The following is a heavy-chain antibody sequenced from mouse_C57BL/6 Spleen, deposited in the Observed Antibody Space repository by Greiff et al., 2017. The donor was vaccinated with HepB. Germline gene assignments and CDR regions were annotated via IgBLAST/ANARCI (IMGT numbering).Heavy chain of an antibody. Sequence: VQLQQSGAELVRPGASVKLSCTASGFNIKDYYMHWVKQRPEQGLEWIGRIDPEDGDTEYAPKFQGKATMTADTSSNTAYLQLSRLTSEDTAVYYCTTAWGNYPRDYWGQGTTLTVSS. D-gene: IGHD2-1*01. V-gene: IGHV14-1*01. CDR1: GFNIKDYY. J-gene: IGHJ2*01. CDR2: IDPEDGDT. CDR3: TTAWGNYPRDY.